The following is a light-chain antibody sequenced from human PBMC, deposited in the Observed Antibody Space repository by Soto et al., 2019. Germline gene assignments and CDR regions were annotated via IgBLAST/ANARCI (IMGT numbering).Light chain of an antibody. CDR2: NVT. V-gene: IGLV2-11*01. CDR3: CSYAGTYTFYV. CDR1: SSDVGGYDY. J-gene: IGLJ1*01. Sequence: ALTQPRSVSGSPGQSVTISCTGTSSDVGGYDYVSWYQQHPGKAPKLMIYNVTKRPSGVPDRFSGSRSGNTASLTISGLQAEDEAHYYCCSYAGTYTFYVFGTG.